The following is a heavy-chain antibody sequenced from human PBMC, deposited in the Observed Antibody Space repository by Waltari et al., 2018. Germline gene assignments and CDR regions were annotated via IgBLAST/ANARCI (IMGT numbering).Heavy chain of an antibody. V-gene: IGHV3-30*18. CDR2: ISYDGSNK. D-gene: IGHD1-26*01. Sequence: QVQLVESGGGVVQPGRSLRLACAASGFTFSSYGMPWGRRAPGKGLEGVAVISYDGSNKYYADSVKGRFTISRDNSKNTLYLQMNSLRAEDTAVYYCAKAERVVGAVYDAFDIWGQGTMVTVSS. J-gene: IGHJ3*02. CDR1: GFTFSSYG. CDR3: AKAERVVGAVYDAFDI.